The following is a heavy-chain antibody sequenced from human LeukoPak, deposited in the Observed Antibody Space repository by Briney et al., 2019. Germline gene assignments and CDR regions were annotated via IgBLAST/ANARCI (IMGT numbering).Heavy chain of an antibody. CDR3: ARVGGYYYDSSGYRRFDY. J-gene: IGHJ4*02. CDR1: GGSFSGYY. D-gene: IGHD3-22*01. CDR2: INHSGST. V-gene: IGHV4-34*01. Sequence: SETLSLTCAVYGGSFSGYYWSWIRQPPGKGLEWIGEINHSGSTNYNPSLKSRVTISVDTSKNQFSLKLSSVTAADTAVSYCARVGGYYYDSSGYRRFDYWGQGTLVTVSS.